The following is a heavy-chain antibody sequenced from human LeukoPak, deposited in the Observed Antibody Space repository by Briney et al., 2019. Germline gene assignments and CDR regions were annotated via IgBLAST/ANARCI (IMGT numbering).Heavy chain of an antibody. V-gene: IGHV4-59*01. CDR2: ISYSGSP. CDR3: AKGYGDYVGWFDP. Sequence: SETLSLTCSVSGASLSRYHWIWIRQPPGKGLEWIGYISYSGSPRYNPSLKSRVTMSVDTSKNQVSLKLSSVIAADTAVYYCAKGYGDYVGWFDPWGQGTLVTVSS. J-gene: IGHJ5*02. D-gene: IGHD4-17*01. CDR1: GASLSRYH.